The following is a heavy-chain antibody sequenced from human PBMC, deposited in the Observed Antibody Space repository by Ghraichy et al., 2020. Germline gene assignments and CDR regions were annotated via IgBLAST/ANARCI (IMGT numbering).Heavy chain of an antibody. V-gene: IGHV3-21*01. D-gene: IGHD7-27*01. CDR1: GFTFSSYS. J-gene: IGHJ6*03. CDR2: ISSSSSYI. Sequence: GESLNISCAASGFTFSSYSMNWVRQAPGKGLEWVSSISSSSSYIYYADSVKGRFTISRDNAKNSLYLQMNSLRAEDTAVYYCARTGPDYYYYMDVWGKGTTVTVSS. CDR3: ARTGPDYYYYMDV.